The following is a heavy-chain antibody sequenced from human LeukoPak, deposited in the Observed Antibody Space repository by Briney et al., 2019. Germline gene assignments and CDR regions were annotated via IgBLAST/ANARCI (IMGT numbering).Heavy chain of an antibody. J-gene: IGHJ4*02. CDR2: MNPNSGNT. CDR1: GYTFTSYG. D-gene: IGHD1-26*01. V-gene: IGHV1-8*02. Sequence: ASVTVSCKASGYTFTSYGISWVRQAPGQGLEWMGWMNPNSGNTGYAQKFQGRVTMTRNTSISTAYMELSSLRSEDTAVYYCARDPRIVGATSFDYWGQGTLVTVSS. CDR3: ARDPRIVGATSFDY.